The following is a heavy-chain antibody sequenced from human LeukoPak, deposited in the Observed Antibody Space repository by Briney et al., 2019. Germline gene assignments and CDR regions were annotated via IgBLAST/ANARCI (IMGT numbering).Heavy chain of an antibody. J-gene: IGHJ5*02. CDR3: ARGGYCSSTSYSKRNWFDP. V-gene: IGHV1-18*01. CDR1: GYTFTSYG. D-gene: IGHD2-2*01. Sequence: GASVKVSCKASGYTFTSYGISWVRQAPGQGLEWMGWISAYIGNTNYAQKLQGRVTMTTDTSTSTAYMELGSLRSDDTAVYYCARGGYCSSTSYSKRNWFDPWGQGTLVTVSS. CDR2: ISAYIGNT.